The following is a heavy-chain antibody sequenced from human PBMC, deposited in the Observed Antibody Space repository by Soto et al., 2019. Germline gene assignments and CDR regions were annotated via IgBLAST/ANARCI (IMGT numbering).Heavy chain of an antibody. Sequence: GGSLRLSCAASGFTFSSYDMHWVRQAPGKGLEWVAVIWYDGSNKYYADSVKGRFTISRDNSKNTLYLQMNSLRAEDTAVYYCARRYYYDSSGYYTYGMDVWGQGTTVTVSS. V-gene: IGHV3-33*01. D-gene: IGHD3-22*01. CDR1: GFTFSSYD. J-gene: IGHJ6*02. CDR3: ARRYYYDSSGYYTYGMDV. CDR2: IWYDGSNK.